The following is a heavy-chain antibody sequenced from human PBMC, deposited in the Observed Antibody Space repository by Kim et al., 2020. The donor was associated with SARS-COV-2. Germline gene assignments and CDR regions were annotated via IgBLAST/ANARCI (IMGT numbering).Heavy chain of an antibody. Sequence: GGSLRLSCAASGFAFSTYSMHWVRQAPGKGLEWVAVISYDGSNKYCADSVKGRFTSSRDNSKNTLYLQMNSLRAEDTAVYDCAKSMVRGVIISVYYGMDVWGQGATVTVSS. V-gene: IGHV3-30*18. CDR3: AKSMVRGVIISVYYGMDV. D-gene: IGHD3-10*01. CDR1: GFAFSTYS. J-gene: IGHJ6*02. CDR2: ISYDGSNK.